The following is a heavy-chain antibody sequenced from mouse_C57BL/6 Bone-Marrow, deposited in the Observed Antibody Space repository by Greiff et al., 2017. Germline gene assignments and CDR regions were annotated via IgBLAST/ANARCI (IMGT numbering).Heavy chain of an antibody. CDR3: ARAVRLDV. V-gene: IGHV3-6*01. Sequence: DVQLQESGPGLVKPSQSLSLTCSVTGYSITSGYYWNWIRQFPGNKLEWMGYISYDGSNNYNPSLKNRISITRDTSKNQFFLKLNSVTTEDTATYYCARAVRLDVWGTGTTVTVSS. D-gene: IGHD2-14*01. J-gene: IGHJ1*03. CDR1: GYSITSGYY. CDR2: ISYDGSN.